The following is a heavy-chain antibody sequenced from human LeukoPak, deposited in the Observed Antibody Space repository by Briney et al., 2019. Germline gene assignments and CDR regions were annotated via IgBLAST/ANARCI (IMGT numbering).Heavy chain of an antibody. CDR1: GGSISRTNW. J-gene: IGHJ4*02. CDR3: SRESGAFSPFGY. V-gene: IGHV4-4*02. CDR2: ISLSGRT. D-gene: IGHD1-26*01. Sequence: PSETLSLTCDVSGGSISRTNWWSWVRQSPGQGLEWIGEISLSGRTNYNPSLQSRVTMSLDESKNQLSLDLASVTAADTAVYYCSRESGAFSPFGYWGQGTLVTVSS.